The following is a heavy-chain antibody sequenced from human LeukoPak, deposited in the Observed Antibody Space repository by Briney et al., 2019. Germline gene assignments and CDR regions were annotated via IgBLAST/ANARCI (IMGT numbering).Heavy chain of an antibody. J-gene: IGHJ4*02. CDR2: IYYSGST. CDR1: GGSISSSSYY. D-gene: IGHD3-22*01. CDR3: ARASYSYDINGWVPFDY. Sequence: ASETLSLTCTVSGGSISSSSYYWGWIRQPPGKGLEWIGSIYYSGSTYYNPSLKSRVTISVDTSKNQFSLKLSSVTAADTAVYYCARASYSYDINGWVPFDYWGQGTLVTVSS. V-gene: IGHV4-39*01.